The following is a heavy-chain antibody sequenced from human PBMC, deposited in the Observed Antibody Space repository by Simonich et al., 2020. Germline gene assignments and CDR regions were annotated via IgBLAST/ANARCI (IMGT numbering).Heavy chain of an antibody. CDR1: GYTFTSYG. D-gene: IGHD1-1*01. CDR3: ARSTTGTTAFDI. J-gene: IGHJ3*02. Sequence: QVQLVQSGAEVKKPGASVKVSCKASGYTFTSYGISWVRQAPGQGVEWMGWISPYNGNTNYARKRQGRVTLTTETSTSTAYMELRSLRSDDTAVYYCARSTTGTTAFDIWGQGTMVTVSS. V-gene: IGHV1-18*01. CDR2: ISPYNGNT.